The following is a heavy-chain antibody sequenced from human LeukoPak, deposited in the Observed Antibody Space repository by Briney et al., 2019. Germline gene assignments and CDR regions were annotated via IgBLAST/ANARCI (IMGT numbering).Heavy chain of an antibody. CDR2: IYDSGGT. V-gene: IGHV4-59*12. CDR3: ARERESKYFDY. CDR1: GGSISSYY. J-gene: IGHJ4*02. D-gene: IGHD4-11*01. Sequence: SETLSLTCTVSGGSISSYYWSWIRQPPGKGLEWIGYIYDSGGTNYNPSLKSRVTMSVDTAKNQFSLKLSSVTAADTAIYYCARERESKYFDYWGQGTLITVSS.